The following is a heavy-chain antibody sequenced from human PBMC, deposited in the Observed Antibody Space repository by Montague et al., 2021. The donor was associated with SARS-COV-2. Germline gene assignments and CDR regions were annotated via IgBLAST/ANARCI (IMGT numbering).Heavy chain of an antibody. CDR1: GGSISNFY. CDR3: ARINPTGVDF. V-gene: IGHV4-59*12. J-gene: IGHJ4*02. D-gene: IGHD1-14*01. CDR2: ISYTGST. Sequence: SETLSLTCTVSGGSISNFYWTWIRSPPGKGLDWIGPISYTGSTNHNPSLKSRVAISVDTSKNQFSLKLTSVTAADTAFYYCARINPTGVDFWGQGTLVTVSS.